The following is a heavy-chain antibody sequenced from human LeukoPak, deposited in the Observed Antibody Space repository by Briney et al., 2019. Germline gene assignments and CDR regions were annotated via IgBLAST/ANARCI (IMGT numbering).Heavy chain of an antibody. CDR1: GYTFTSYA. V-gene: IGHV1-3*01. D-gene: IGHD3-10*01. CDR2: INAGNGNT. Sequence: ASVKVSCKASGYTFTSYAMHWVRQAPGQRLEWMGWINAGNGNTKYSQKFQGRVTITRDTSASIAYMELSSLRSEDTAVYYCARGLLWFGELSGNNWFDPWGQGTLVTVSS. CDR3: ARGLLWFGELSGNNWFDP. J-gene: IGHJ5*02.